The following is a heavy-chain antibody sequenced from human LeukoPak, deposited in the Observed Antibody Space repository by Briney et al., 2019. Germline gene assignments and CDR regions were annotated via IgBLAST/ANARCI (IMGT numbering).Heavy chain of an antibody. D-gene: IGHD3-22*01. J-gene: IGHJ4*02. V-gene: IGHV1-46*02. Sequence: ASVTVSCKASGYTFNSYYMHWVRQAPGHGLEWMGIINCNTGDTNYAQKFQGRVTMTRNTSISTAYMELSSLRSEDTAVYYCARLGDYYDSSGYYRTLDYWGQGTLVTVSS. CDR2: INCNTGDT. CDR3: ARLGDYYDSSGYYRTLDY. CDR1: GYTFNSYY.